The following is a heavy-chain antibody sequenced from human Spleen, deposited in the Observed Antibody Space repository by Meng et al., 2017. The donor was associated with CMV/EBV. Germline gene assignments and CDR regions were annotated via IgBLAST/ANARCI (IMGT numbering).Heavy chain of an antibody. CDR3: VREEGLWSGYPFDS. V-gene: IGHV3-74*01. CDR2: VNSDGSST. Sequence: GESLKISCVASGFTFSSYWMHWVRQAHGKGLAWVSRVNSDGSSTSYADSVKGRFTISRDNAENTLYLQMNGLRAEDTAMYYCVREEGLWSGYPFDSWGQGTLVTVSS. CDR1: GFTFSSYW. J-gene: IGHJ4*02. D-gene: IGHD3-3*01.